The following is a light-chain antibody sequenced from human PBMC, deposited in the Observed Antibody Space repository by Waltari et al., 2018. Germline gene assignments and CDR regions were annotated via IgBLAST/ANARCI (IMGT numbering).Light chain of an antibody. CDR3: QQYNSWPLT. Sequence: EIMMTQSPVTLVVYPGERATLSCRASQSINNNLAWYQQNPGQAPRLLIYGASTRATGIPARFSGIGSGTEFTLTISSLQSEDFAVYYCQQYNSWPLTFGGGTKVEIK. CDR1: QSINNN. CDR2: GAS. V-gene: IGKV3-15*01. J-gene: IGKJ4*01.